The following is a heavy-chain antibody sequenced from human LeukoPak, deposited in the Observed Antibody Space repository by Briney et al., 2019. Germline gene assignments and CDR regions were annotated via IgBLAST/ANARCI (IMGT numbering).Heavy chain of an antibody. J-gene: IGHJ3*02. CDR1: GVTFSSYT. CDR3: ARGLTTVTTDAFDI. V-gene: IGHV1-69*02. Sequence: SVNLSCKASGVTFSSYTISWVRQAPGQGLEWMGRIIPILGIANYAQKFQGRVTITADKSTSTAYMELRSLRSEDTAVYYCARGLTTVTTDAFDIWGQGTMVTVSS. CDR2: IIPILGIA. D-gene: IGHD4-11*01.